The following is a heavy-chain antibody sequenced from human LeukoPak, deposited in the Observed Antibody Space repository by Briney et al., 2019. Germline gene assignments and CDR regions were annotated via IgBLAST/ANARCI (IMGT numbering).Heavy chain of an antibody. CDR2: INWKTGNG. J-gene: IGHJ2*01. Sequence: GRSLRLSCAVSGFNFDNYAMHWVRQAPGRGLEWVSGINWKTGNGIYADSVKGRFTISRDNAKNSLYLQMSSLRAEDTALYYCTGRAARRQFDLWGRGTLLTVSS. D-gene: IGHD6-25*01. CDR1: GFNFDNYA. V-gene: IGHV3-9*01. CDR3: TGRAARRQFDL.